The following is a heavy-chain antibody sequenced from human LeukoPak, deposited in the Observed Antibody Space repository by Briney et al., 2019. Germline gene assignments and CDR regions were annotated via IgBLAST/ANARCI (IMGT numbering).Heavy chain of an antibody. CDR1: GFTFDDSV. CDR3: ARVGESYDLLSGYQNSYFDL. D-gene: IGHD3-3*01. CDR2: IKEDGSER. V-gene: IGHV3-7*01. Sequence: GGSLRLSCAASGFTFDDSVMSWVRQAPGKGLEWVASIKEDGSERYYADPVKGRFTISRDNAKTSLYLQMNSLRAEDTAVYFCARVGESYDLLSGYQNSYFDLWGRGTPVTVSS. J-gene: IGHJ2*01.